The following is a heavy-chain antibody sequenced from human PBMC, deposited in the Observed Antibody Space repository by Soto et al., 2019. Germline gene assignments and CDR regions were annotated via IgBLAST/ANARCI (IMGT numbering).Heavy chain of an antibody. Sequence: QVQLQESGPGLVKPSQTLSLTCTVSGGSISSGGYYWSWIRQHPGKGLEWIGYIYYSGSTYYNPSLKSRVTISVDTSKNQFSLKLSSETAADTAVYYCARGSGYERADDYWGQGTLVTVSS. CDR1: GGSISSGGYY. CDR3: ARGSGYERADDY. CDR2: IYYSGST. D-gene: IGHD5-12*01. V-gene: IGHV4-31*03. J-gene: IGHJ4*02.